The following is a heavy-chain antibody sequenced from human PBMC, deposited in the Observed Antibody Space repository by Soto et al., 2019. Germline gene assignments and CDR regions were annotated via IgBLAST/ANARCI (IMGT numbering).Heavy chain of an antibody. Sequence: PGRSLRLSCAASGFAFSSYAMSWVRQAPGKGLEWVGRVKSKTDGGTTDFAAPVKGRFAISRDNSKNMVYPEMSSLKAEHTAIYYCTTDSYMTNIIVRFNYWGHGTLVTVSS. V-gene: IGHV3-15*01. CDR2: VKSKTDGGTT. CDR3: TTDSYMTNIIVRFNY. J-gene: IGHJ4*01. D-gene: IGHD4-17*01. CDR1: GFAFSSYA.